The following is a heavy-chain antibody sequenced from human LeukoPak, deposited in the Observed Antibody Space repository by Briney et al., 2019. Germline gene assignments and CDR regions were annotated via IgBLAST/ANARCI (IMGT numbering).Heavy chain of an antibody. V-gene: IGHV1-69*13. Sequence: ASVKVSCKASGGTFSSYAISWVRQAPGQGLEWMGGIIPIFGTANYAQKFQGRVTITADESTSTAYMELSSLRSEDTAVYYCARARSTSGSYYYYYYMDVWGKGTTVTVSS. CDR1: GGTFSSYA. CDR2: IIPIFGTA. CDR3: ARARSTSGSYYYYYYMDV. J-gene: IGHJ6*03. D-gene: IGHD2-2*01.